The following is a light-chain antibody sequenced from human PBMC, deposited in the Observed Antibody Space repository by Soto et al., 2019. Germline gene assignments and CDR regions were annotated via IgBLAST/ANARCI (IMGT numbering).Light chain of an antibody. CDR3: HQYETYPKT. CDR2: KAS. CDR1: ESISGW. V-gene: IGKV1-5*03. J-gene: IGKJ1*01. Sequence: DIQMTQSPSTLSASVGDRVTIICRASESISGWVAWYQQKPGKAPKILIYKASNLQSGVPSRFSGSGSGREFSLAISSQQPDDFATYYCHQYETYPKTFGRVNKVEVK.